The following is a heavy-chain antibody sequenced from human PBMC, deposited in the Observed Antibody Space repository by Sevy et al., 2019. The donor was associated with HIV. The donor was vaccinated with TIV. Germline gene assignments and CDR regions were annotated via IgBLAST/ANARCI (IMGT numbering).Heavy chain of an antibody. Sequence: GGSLRLSCAASGFTFSSYGMHWVRQAPGKGLEWVAVISYDGSNKYYANSVKGRFNISRDNSTNTLYLQMNSLRAEDTAVYYCAKVVGRINYGSGNDSYWGQGTLVTVSS. CDR3: AKVVGRINYGSGNDSY. CDR2: ISYDGSNK. V-gene: IGHV3-30*18. D-gene: IGHD3-10*01. CDR1: GFTFSSYG. J-gene: IGHJ4*02.